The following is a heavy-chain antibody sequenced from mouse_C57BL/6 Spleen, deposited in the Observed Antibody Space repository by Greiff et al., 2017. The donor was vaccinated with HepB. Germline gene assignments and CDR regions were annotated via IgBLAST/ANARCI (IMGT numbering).Heavy chain of an antibody. CDR2: IDPSDSYT. V-gene: IGHV1-69*01. J-gene: IGHJ2*01. Sequence: VQLQQSGAELVKPGASVKISCKASGYTFTSYWMHWVKQRPGQGLEWIGEIDPSDSYTNYNQKFKGKSTLTVDKSSSTAYMQLSSLTSEDSAVYYCARRGDGYYDYWGQGTTLTVSS. CDR1: GYTFTSYW. CDR3: ARRGDGYYDY. D-gene: IGHD2-3*01.